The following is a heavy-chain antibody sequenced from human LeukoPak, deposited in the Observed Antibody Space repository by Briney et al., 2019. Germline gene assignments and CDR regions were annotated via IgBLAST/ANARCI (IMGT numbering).Heavy chain of an antibody. V-gene: IGHV3-53*01. J-gene: IGHJ4*02. D-gene: IGHD5/OR15-5a*01. CDR1: EFTFSRLW. CDR3: ARVVYYSFDY. Sequence: GGSLRLSCAASEFTFSRLWMNWVRQAPGKGLEWVSVIYSGGSTYYADSVKGRFTISRDNSKNTLYLQMNSLRAEDTAVYYCARVVYYSFDYWGQGTLVTVSS. CDR2: IYSGGST.